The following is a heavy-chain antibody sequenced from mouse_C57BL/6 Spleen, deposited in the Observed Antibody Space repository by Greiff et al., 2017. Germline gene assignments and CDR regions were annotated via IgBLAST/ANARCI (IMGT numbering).Heavy chain of an antibody. CDR2: FHPSDSDT. CDR1: GYTFTSYR. D-gene: IGHD1-1*01. Sequence: QVQLQQPGAELVKPGASVKVSCKASGYTFTSYRMHWVKQRHGQSLEWIGRFHPSDSDTTYNQKFKGKATLTVEKSSSTAYLQLSSLTSEDSAVYYCASKGYYGSSSFAYWGQGTLLTVSA. CDR3: ASKGYYGSSSFAY. J-gene: IGHJ3*01. V-gene: IGHV1-74*01.